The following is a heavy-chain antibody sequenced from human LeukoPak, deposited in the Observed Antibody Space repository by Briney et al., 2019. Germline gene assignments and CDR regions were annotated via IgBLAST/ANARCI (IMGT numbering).Heavy chain of an antibody. CDR3: ARERHSGSYYFEY. V-gene: IGHV4-39*07. D-gene: IGHD1-26*01. CDR2: LYHSGST. CDR1: GGSISSSSYY. Sequence: SETLSLTCTVSGGSISSSSYYWGWIRQPPGKGLEWIGSLYHSGSTYYNPSLKSRVTTSVDTSKNRFSLKLTSVTAADTAVYYCARERHSGSYYFEYWGQGTLVTVSS. J-gene: IGHJ4*02.